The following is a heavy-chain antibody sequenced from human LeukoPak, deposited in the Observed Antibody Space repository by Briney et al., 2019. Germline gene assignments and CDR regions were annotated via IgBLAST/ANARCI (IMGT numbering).Heavy chain of an antibody. Sequence: ASVKVSCKASGYTFTGYYMHWVRQAPGQGLEWMGGIIPIFGTANYAQKFQGRVTITADESTSTAYMELSSLRSEDTAVYYCARAIPPPTAMVRFYYYYGMDVWGQGTTVTVSS. CDR1: GYTFTGYY. J-gene: IGHJ6*02. CDR2: IIPIFGTA. CDR3: ARAIPPPTAMVRFYYYYGMDV. D-gene: IGHD5-18*01. V-gene: IGHV1-69*13.